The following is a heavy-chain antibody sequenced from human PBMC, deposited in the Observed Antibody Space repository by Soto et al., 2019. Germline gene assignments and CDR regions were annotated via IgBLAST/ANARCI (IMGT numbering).Heavy chain of an antibody. V-gene: IGHV3-7*01. CDR2: LKRDGSEK. J-gene: IGHJ4*02. D-gene: IGHD1-26*01. CDR1: GFTFVLYW. CDR3: ARSGSYSDYYFDY. Sequence: GGSLSLSCTASGFTFVLYWMGWVRQAPGKGLEWVANLKRDGSEKYFLESVKGRFTISRDNSKNTLYLQMGSLRAEDMAVYYCARSGSYSDYYFDYWGQGTLVTVSS.